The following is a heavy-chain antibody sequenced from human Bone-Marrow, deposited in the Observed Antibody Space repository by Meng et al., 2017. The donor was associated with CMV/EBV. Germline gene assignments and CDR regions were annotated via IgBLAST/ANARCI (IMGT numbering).Heavy chain of an antibody. CDR2: IKSKTDGGTT. D-gene: IGHD5-24*01. Sequence: GESLKISCAASGFTFSSYEMNWVRQAPGKGLEWVGRIKSKTDGGTTDYAAPVKGRFTISRDDSKNTLYLQMNSLKTEDTAVYYCTTSLGGQFYYYYGMDVWGQGTTVTVSS. V-gene: IGHV3-15*01. J-gene: IGHJ6*02. CDR3: TTSLGGQFYYYYGMDV. CDR1: GFTFSSYE.